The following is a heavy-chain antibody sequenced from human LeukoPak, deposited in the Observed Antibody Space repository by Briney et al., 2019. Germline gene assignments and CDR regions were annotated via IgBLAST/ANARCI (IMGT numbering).Heavy chain of an antibody. CDR2: VNHSGST. D-gene: IGHD3-22*01. CDR3: VRVGGRYYYDSSGQYYFDY. J-gene: IGHJ4*02. CDR1: DESFSDFY. Sequence: PSETLSLTCTVYDESFSDFYWNWIRQPPGKGLEWIGEVNHSGSTNYNPSLKSRVTIPVNKSKKQFSLKLSSVTAADTAVYYCVRVGGRYYYDSSGQYYFDYWGQGTLVTVSS. V-gene: IGHV4-34*01.